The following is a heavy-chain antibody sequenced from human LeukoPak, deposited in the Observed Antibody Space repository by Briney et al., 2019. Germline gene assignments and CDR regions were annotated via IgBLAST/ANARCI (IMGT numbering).Heavy chain of an antibody. J-gene: IGHJ4*02. CDR3: AKWGDYDVLTGYYDSDY. V-gene: IGHV3-23*01. CDR2: VSGRDTST. Sequence: GGSLRFSCAASGFTFSNYAMSWVRQAPGKGLEWVSAVSGRDTSTYYTDSVKGRFTISRDNSKNTLYLQMNSLSAEDTAIYYCAKWGDYDVLTGYYDSDYWGQGTLVTVSS. D-gene: IGHD3-9*01. CDR1: GFTFSNYA.